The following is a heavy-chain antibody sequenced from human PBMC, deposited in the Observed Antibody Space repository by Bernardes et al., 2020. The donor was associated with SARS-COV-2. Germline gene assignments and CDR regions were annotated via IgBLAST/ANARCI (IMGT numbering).Heavy chain of an antibody. V-gene: IGHV4-39*01. CDR2: VHSSGNS. D-gene: IGHD2-21*02. J-gene: IGHJ6*02. CDR3: AGSSCGIDCYIGGLRSWDYGMDV. CDR1: GASLSSANYY. Sequence: SANLSLTFTVSGASLSSANYYWGWIRQSPGKGLELIGSVHSSGNSYYNPSLQSRVSAPVDTSKNQFSLRLIFVTAADTAVYYCAGSSCGIDCYIGGLRSWDYGMDVWGQGTTVTVSS.